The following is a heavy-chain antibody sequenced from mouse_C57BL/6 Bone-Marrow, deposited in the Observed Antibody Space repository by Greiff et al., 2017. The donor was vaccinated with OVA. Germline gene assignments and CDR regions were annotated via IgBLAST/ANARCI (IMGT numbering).Heavy chain of an antibody. Sequence: VKLMESGAELARPGASVKLSCKASGYTFTSYGISWVKQRTGQGLEWIGVIYPRSGNTYYNEKFKGKATLTADKSSSTAYMELRSLTSEDSAVYFCARDRGHRGCAYWGKGTLVTVSA. V-gene: IGHV1-81*01. CDR2: IYPRSGNT. J-gene: IGHJ3*01. CDR3: ARDRGHRGCAY. CDR1: GYTFTSYG.